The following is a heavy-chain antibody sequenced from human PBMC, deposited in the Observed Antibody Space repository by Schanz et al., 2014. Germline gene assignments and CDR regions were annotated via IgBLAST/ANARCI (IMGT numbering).Heavy chain of an antibody. D-gene: IGHD3-22*01. CDR3: ARDKGGYPFDY. CDR1: GFTFSSYW. CDR2: INSDGSSA. Sequence: EVQLVESGGGLVQPGGSLRLSCAASGFTFSSYWMHWVRQAPGKGLVWISRINSDGSSASYADSVKGRFTISRDNAKNTLYLQMNSLRAEDTAVYYCARDKGGYPFDYWGQGTLVTVSS. V-gene: IGHV3-74*01. J-gene: IGHJ4*02.